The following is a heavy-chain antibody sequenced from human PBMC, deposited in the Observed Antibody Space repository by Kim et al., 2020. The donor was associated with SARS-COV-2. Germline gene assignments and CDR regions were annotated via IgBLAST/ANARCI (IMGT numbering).Heavy chain of an antibody. D-gene: IGHD3-16*01. CDR2: IYWDDDK. CDR1: GFSLSTSGVG. J-gene: IGHJ6*02. CDR3: ARAGGGLFYYYYGMDV. V-gene: IGHV2-5*02. Sequence: SGPTLVNPTQTLTLTCTFSGFSLSTSGVGVGWIRQPPGKALEWLALIYWDDDKRYSPSLKSRLTITKDTSKNQVVLTMTNMDPVDTATYYCARAGGGLFYYYYGMDVWGQGTTVTVSS.